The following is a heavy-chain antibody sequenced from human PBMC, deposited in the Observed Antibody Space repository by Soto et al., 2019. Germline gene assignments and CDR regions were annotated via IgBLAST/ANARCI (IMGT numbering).Heavy chain of an antibody. J-gene: IGHJ6*02. D-gene: IGHD3-10*01. Sequence: HPVGSLRLSCAASGFTFSSYWMHWVRQAPGKGLVWVSRINSDGSSTNYAGSVKGRFTISRDNAKNTLYLQMNSLRAEDTAVYYCARDLPGGYGMDVWGQGTTVTVSS. V-gene: IGHV3-74*01. CDR1: GFTFSSYW. CDR2: INSDGSST. CDR3: ARDLPGGYGMDV.